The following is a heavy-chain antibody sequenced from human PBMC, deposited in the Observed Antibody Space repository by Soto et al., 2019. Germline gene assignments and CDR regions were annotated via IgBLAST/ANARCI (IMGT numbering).Heavy chain of an antibody. CDR1: GDSINSTSYY. J-gene: IGHJ4*02. CDR3: ARQRIVAAGTFFDY. V-gene: IGHV4-39*01. Sequence: SETLSLTYIGSGDSINSTSYYWGWIRQPPGQGLEWIASIYFSGSTYNNPPLKSRLTVSVDTSKSQFSLKLSSVTAADTALYYCARQRIVAAGTFFDYWGQGSLVTVSS. CDR2: IYFSGST. D-gene: IGHD6-13*01.